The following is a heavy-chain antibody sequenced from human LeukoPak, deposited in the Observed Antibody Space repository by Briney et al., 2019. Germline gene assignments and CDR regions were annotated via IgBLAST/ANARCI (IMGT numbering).Heavy chain of an antibody. Sequence: PGGSLRLSCEGSGFTFSSYGMHWVRQAPGKGLEWVAFIWHDGSNKYYADSVKGRFTISRDNAKNSLYLQMSSLRAEDTAVYYCARERFCSGGGCYRGYAFHIWGQGTMVTVSS. CDR2: IWHDGSNK. V-gene: IGHV3-33*01. J-gene: IGHJ3*02. CDR3: ARERFCSGGGCYRGYAFHI. D-gene: IGHD2-15*01. CDR1: GFTFSSYG.